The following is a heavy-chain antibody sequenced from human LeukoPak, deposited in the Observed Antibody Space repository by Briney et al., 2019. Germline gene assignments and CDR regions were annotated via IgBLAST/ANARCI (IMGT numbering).Heavy chain of an antibody. CDR3: ARDRPGEDYPFDI. CDR1: GYTFTPYA. D-gene: IGHD3-10*01. CDR2: IDTNTGNP. J-gene: IGHJ3*02. Sequence: ASVKVSCKASGYTFTPYALNWVRQAPGQGLEWMGWIDTNTGNPTFAQGFTGRFVFSLDTSVSTAYLQISSLKAEDTAVYYCARDRPGEDYPFDIWGQGTMVTVSS. V-gene: IGHV7-4-1*02.